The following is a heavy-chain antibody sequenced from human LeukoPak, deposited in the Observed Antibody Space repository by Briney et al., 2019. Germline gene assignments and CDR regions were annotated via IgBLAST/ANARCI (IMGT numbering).Heavy chain of an antibody. CDR2: ISYDGSNK. V-gene: IGHV3-30-3*01. Sequence: GGSLRLSCAASGFTFSSYAMHWVRQAPGKGLEWVAVISYDGSNKYYADSVKGRFTISRYNSKNTLYLQMNSLRAEDTAVYYCARELQMVRGVIFRVIPRRWFDPWGQGTLVTVSS. D-gene: IGHD3-10*01. CDR1: GFTFSSYA. J-gene: IGHJ5*02. CDR3: ARELQMVRGVIFRVIPRRWFDP.